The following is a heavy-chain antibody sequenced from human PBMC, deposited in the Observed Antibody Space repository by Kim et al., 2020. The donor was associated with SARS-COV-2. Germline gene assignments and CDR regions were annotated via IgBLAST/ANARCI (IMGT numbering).Heavy chain of an antibody. CDR2: INHSGST. D-gene: IGHD3-10*01. CDR1: GGSFSGYY. J-gene: IGHJ5*02. Sequence: SETLSLTCAVYGGSFSGYYWSWIRQPPGKGLEWIGEINHSGSTNYNPSLKSRVTISVDTSKNQFSLKLSSVTAADTAVYYCARERGAYGSGSYPNWFDPWGQGTLVTVSS. CDR3: ARERGAYGSGSYPNWFDP. V-gene: IGHV4-34*01.